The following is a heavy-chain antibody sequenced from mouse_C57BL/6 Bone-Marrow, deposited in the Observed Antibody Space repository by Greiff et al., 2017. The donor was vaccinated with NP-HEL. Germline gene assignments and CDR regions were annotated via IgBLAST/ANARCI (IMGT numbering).Heavy chain of an antibody. CDR1: GFTFSDYG. CDR2: ISSGSSTI. V-gene: IGHV5-17*01. Sequence: VQLKESGGGLVKPGGSLKLSCAASGFTFSDYGMHWVRQAPEKGLEWVAYISSGSSTIYYADTVKGRFTISRDNAKNTLFLQMTSLRSEDTAMYYCARKEGYFDYWGQGTTLTVSS. CDR3: ARKEGYFDY. J-gene: IGHJ2*01.